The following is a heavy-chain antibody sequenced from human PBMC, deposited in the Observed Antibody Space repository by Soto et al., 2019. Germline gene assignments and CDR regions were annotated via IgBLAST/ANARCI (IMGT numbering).Heavy chain of an antibody. Sequence: SETLSLTCVVSGAYIIGADSYFFCIRKPPGKGLELIGYIAYSGDTYYNPSLRRRVTISADRSENKFSLTLKSVTAADTAVYFCARDFERSAIGPWGQGTSVTVSS. CDR3: ARDFERSAIGP. CDR1: GAYIIGADSY. V-gene: IGHV4-31*11. CDR2: IAYSGDT. D-gene: IGHD3-9*01. J-gene: IGHJ5*02.